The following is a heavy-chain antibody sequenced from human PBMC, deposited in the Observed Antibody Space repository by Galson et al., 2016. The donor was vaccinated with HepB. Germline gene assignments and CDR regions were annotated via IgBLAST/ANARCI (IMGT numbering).Heavy chain of an antibody. Sequence: SLRLSCAASEFTFSSYAMSWVRQAPGKGLEWVSGITESGGTTYYADSVKGRFTISRDNSKNTLYLLMNGLRAEDTAVYYCAKDYGDCSGGRCYSPTLFDYWGQGTLVTVSS. CDR3: AKDYGDCSGGRCYSPTLFDY. D-gene: IGHD2-15*01. V-gene: IGHV3-23*01. CDR1: EFTFSSYA. CDR2: ITESGGTT. J-gene: IGHJ4*02.